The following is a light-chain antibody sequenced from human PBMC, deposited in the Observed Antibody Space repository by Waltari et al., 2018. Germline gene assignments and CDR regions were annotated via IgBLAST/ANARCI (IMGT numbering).Light chain of an antibody. CDR1: SSDVGSSNL. CDR2: EGS. J-gene: IGLJ1*01. Sequence: QSALTQPASVSGSPGQSITISCTGTSSDVGSSNLVSWYQQHPGKAPKLMICEGSKRPSGVSDRFSASKSGNTASLTISGLQAEDEADYYCCSYAGISTYVFGTGTYVTVL. V-gene: IGLV2-23*01. CDR3: CSYAGISTYV.